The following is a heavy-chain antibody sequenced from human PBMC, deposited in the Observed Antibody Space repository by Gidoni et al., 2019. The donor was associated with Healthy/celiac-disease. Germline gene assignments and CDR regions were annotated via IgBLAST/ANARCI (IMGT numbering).Heavy chain of an antibody. CDR1: GFTFSSYA. V-gene: IGHV3-23*01. J-gene: IGHJ3*02. CDR3: AKRTLRFLEWFQDAFDI. CDR2: ISGSGGST. D-gene: IGHD3-3*01. Sequence: EVQLLESGGGLVQPGGSLRLSCAASGFTFSSYAMSCVRQAPGKGLEWVSAISGSGGSTYYADSVKGRFTISRDNSKNTLYLQMNSLRAEDTAVYYCAKRTLRFLEWFQDAFDIWGQGTMVTVSS.